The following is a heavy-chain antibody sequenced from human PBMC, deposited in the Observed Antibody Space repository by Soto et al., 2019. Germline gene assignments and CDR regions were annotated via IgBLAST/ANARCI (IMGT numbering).Heavy chain of an antibody. D-gene: IGHD3-3*01. V-gene: IGHV3-48*02. CDR2: ISSSGNTI. Sequence: EVQLVESGGGLGQPGGSLRLSCVASGFTFSTSSMNWVRQAPGKGLEWVSYISSSGNTIYADSVKGRFTISRDNAKNTLYMQMNSLRDEDTALYYCARVIWSGYLTSNYWGQGTLVTVSS. CDR3: ARVIWSGYLTSNY. CDR1: GFTFSTSS. J-gene: IGHJ4*02.